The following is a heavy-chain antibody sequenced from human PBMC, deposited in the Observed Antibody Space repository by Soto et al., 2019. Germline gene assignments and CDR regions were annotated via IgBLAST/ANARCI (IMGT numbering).Heavy chain of an antibody. Sequence: TLSLTCTVSGDSISNGDYYWSWIRQPPGRGLEWIGYIDSSGSTYCNPSLKSRLTMSVDMSKNQFSIRLPSVTDADTAVYYSARRYLYCGQALLVTVSS. CDR1: GDSISNGDYY. V-gene: IGHV4-30-4*01. J-gene: IGHJ4*02. CDR3: ARRYLY. CDR2: IDSSGST. D-gene: IGHD3-16*02.